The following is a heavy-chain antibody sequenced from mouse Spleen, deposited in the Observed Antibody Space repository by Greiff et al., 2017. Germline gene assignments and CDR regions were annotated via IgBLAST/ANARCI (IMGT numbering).Heavy chain of an antibody. CDR1: GYTFTSYW. J-gene: IGHJ4*01. D-gene: IGHD2-1*01. CDR2: IYPGSGST. V-gene: IGHV1-55*01. Sequence: QVQLQQPGAELVKPGASVKMSCKASGYTFTSYWITWVKQRPGQGLEWIGDIYPGSGSTNYNEKFKSKATLTVDTSSSTAYMQLSSLTSEDSAVYYCARVSYYGNYDYAMDYWGQGTSVTVSS. CDR3: ARVSYYGNYDYAMDY.